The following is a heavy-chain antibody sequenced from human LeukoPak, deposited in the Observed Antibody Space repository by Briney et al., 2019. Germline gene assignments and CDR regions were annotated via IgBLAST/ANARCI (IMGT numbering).Heavy chain of an antibody. CDR1: GFTFPNSA. Sequence: SVKVSCKASGFTFPNSAMQWVRQARGQRLEWIGWIVLGAGNTVYSHKFHDRVTITRDISTNTAYMELDSLGSEDTAVYYCAAQRGASLHDFWSTRLFDPWGQGTLVTVSS. V-gene: IGHV1-58*02. CDR2: IVLGAGNT. CDR3: AAQRGASLHDFWSTRLFDP. D-gene: IGHD3-3*01. J-gene: IGHJ5*02.